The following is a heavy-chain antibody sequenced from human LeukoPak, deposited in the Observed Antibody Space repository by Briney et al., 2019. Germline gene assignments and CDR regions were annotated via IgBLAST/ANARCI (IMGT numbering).Heavy chain of an antibody. J-gene: IGHJ4*02. CDR3: ARESEFGSVLDY. Sequence: GGSLRLSCAASKFTVSSTYMSWVHRAPGKGLEWVSVLYTTGRTEYAGSVKGRFTVSRDSSKNTLFLQMNSLRAEDTAVYYCARESEFGSVLDYWGQGTLVTVSS. D-gene: IGHD3-3*01. CDR2: LYTTGRT. V-gene: IGHV3-66*01. CDR1: KFTVSSTY.